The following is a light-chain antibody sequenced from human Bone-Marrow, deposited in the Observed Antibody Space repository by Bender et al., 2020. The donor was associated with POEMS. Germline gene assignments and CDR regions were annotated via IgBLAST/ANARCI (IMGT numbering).Light chain of an antibody. CDR2: DVT. CDR3: SSYSPSSTLV. CDR1: SSDVGSYNL. J-gene: IGLJ3*02. Sequence: QSALTQPASVSGSPGQSITISCTGTSSDVGSYNLVSWFQQHPDKAPKLMIYDVTNRPSGVSNRFSGSKSGNTASLTISGLQAGDEGDYYCSSYSPSSTLVFGGGTKVTVL. V-gene: IGLV2-14*02.